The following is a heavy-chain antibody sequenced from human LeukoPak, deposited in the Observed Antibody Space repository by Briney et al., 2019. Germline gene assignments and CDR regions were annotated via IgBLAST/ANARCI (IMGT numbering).Heavy chain of an antibody. CDR1: GYTFTSYY. Sequence: ASVKVSCKASGYTFTSYYMHWVRQAPGQGLEWMGIINPSGGSTSYAQKFQGRVTMTRDTSTSTVYMELSSLRSEDTAVYYCARDAPSGYSGYDYYDCWGQGTLVTVSS. CDR2: INPSGGST. V-gene: IGHV1-46*01. J-gene: IGHJ4*02. D-gene: IGHD5-12*01. CDR3: ARDAPSGYSGYDYYDC.